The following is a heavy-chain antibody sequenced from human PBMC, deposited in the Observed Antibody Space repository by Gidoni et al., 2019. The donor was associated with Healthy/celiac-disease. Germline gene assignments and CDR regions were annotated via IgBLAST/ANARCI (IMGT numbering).Heavy chain of an antibody. D-gene: IGHD2-2*01. CDR1: GFTFGDYA. CDR2: IRSKAYGGTT. CDR3: TRGRDCSSTSCYPENYYYYYMDV. Sequence: EVQLVESGGGLVQPGRSLRLSCTASGFTFGDYAMSWFRQAPGKGLEWVGFIRSKAYGGTTEYAASVKGRFTISRDDSKSIAYLQMNSLKTEDTAVYYCTRGRDCSSTSCYPENYYYYYMDVWGKGTTVTVSS. J-gene: IGHJ6*03. V-gene: IGHV3-49*03.